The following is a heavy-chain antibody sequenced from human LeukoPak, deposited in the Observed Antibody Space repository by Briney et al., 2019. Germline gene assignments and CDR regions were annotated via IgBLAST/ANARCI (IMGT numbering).Heavy chain of an antibody. J-gene: IGHJ6*02. Sequence: GGSLRLSCAASGFSFSGYAMHWVRQAPGKGLEWVAVISYDGSNKTYADSVKGRFTISRDNPKNTLYLQMNSLRAEDTAVYFCARDRYYYDSSGYWGQITYYYYYGMDVWGQGTMVTVSS. D-gene: IGHD3-22*01. CDR2: ISYDGSNK. CDR3: ARDRYYYDSSGYWGQITYYYYYGMDV. V-gene: IGHV3-30-3*01. CDR1: GFSFSGYA.